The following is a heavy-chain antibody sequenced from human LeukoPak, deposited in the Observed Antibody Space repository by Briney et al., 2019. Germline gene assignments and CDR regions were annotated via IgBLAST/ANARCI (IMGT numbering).Heavy chain of an antibody. J-gene: IGHJ4*02. Sequence: PGGSLRLSCASSGFTFTVYYMSWIRQAPGKGLEWLSYISRSGSHTPYADSVKGRFTVSRDNAKNSLSLELNSLRVDDTAIYYCARFGSTAEAGTPYYWGQGTLVTVSS. D-gene: IGHD6-13*01. CDR2: ISRSGSHT. CDR1: GFTFTVYY. V-gene: IGHV3-11*06. CDR3: ARFGSTAEAGTPYY.